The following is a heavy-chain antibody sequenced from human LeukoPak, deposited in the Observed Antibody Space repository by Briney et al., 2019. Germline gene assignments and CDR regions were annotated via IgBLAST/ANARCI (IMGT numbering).Heavy chain of an antibody. V-gene: IGHV3-7*01. CDR2: IGKDGSGK. D-gene: IGHD2/OR15-2a*01. J-gene: IGHJ4*02. Sequence: PGGSLRLSCAASGFTFTNYWMGWVRQAPGKGPEWVANIGKDGSGKNYVDSVKGRFTISRDNAKKSLSLQMSSLTAEDTALYYCVRDRDFYAIDYWGQETLVTVSS. CDR3: VRDRDFYAIDY. CDR1: GFTFTNYW.